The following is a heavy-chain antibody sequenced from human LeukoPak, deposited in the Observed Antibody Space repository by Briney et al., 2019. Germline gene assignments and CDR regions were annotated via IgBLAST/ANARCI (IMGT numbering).Heavy chain of an antibody. CDR2: MWNDGITG. CDR3: ARDGSGWSSDY. J-gene: IGHJ4*02. D-gene: IGHD6-19*01. Sequence: GGSLRLSCAASGFNFRDSGMHWVRQAPGKGLEWVAVMWNDGITGKYADSVRGRFSVSRDNSKNTVYLQMDSLRADDTSVYYCARDGSGWSSDYWGQGTLVTVS. V-gene: IGHV3-33*01. CDR1: GFNFRDSG.